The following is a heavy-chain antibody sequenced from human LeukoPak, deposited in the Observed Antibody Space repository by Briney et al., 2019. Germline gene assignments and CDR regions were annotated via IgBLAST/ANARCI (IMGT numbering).Heavy chain of an antibody. CDR3: ASNTGTVFDY. J-gene: IGHJ4*02. Sequence: SETLSLTCTVSGGSISSYYWSWIRQPPGKGLEWIGYIYYSGSTNYSPSLKSRVTISVDTSKNQFSLHLTSVTAADTAVYYCASNTGTVFDYWGQGVLVTVSS. CDR2: IYYSGST. CDR1: GGSISSYY. V-gene: IGHV4-59*01. D-gene: IGHD7-27*01.